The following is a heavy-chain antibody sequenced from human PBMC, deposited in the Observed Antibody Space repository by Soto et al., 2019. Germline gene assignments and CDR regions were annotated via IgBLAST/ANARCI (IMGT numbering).Heavy chain of an antibody. CDR3: ARHHVRGRTIAGAAEF. Sequence: QVQLQQRGAGLLKPSETLSLTCAVYGGSLSGYYWSWIRQPPGQALEWIGEFTHSGDTNYNPSLKSRVSISADTSKNEVFLNLSSVTAADTAMYYCARHHVRGRTIAGAAEFWGQGTLVTVSS. V-gene: IGHV4-34*01. CDR1: GGSLSGYY. CDR2: FTHSGDT. J-gene: IGHJ4*02. D-gene: IGHD1-26*01.